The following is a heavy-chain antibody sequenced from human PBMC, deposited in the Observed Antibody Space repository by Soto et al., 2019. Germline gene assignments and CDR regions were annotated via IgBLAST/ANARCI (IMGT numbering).Heavy chain of an antibody. D-gene: IGHD3-16*01. CDR3: ARGYDYIWGSSKPPPPGTDY. V-gene: IGHV1-8*01. Sequence: ASVKVSCKASGYTFTSYDINWVRQATGQGLEWMGWMNPNSGNTGYAQKFQGRVTMTRNTSISTAYMELSSLRSEDTAVYYCARGYDYIWGSSKPPPPGTDYWGKGTLVTVSS. CDR2: MNPNSGNT. CDR1: GYTFTSYD. J-gene: IGHJ4*02.